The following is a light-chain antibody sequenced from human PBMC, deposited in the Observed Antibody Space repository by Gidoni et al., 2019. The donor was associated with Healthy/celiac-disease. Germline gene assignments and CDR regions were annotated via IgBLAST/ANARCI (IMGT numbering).Light chain of an antibody. V-gene: IGKV3-20*01. CDR3: QQYGSSRT. CDR2: GAS. CDR1: QSVSSSY. Sequence: EIVLTQSPGTLSLSPGERATLSCRASQSVSSSYLAWYQQKPGQAPSLLIYGASSRATGIPDRFSGSGSGTVFTLTISRLEPEDFAVYYCQQYGSSRTFGQGTKVEIK. J-gene: IGKJ1*01.